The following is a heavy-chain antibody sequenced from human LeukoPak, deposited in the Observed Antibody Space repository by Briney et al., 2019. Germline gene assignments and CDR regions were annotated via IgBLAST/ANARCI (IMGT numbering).Heavy chain of an antibody. D-gene: IGHD6-19*01. V-gene: IGHV1-2*02. CDR3: ARGEHSSGWPLNY. Sequence: ASVKVSCKASGYTFTGYYMHWVRQAPGQGLEWMGWINPNSGGTNYAQKFQGRVTMTRDTSISTAYMELSRLRSDDTAVYYCARGEHSSGWPLNYWGQGTLVTVSS. CDR1: GYTFTGYY. CDR2: INPNSGGT. J-gene: IGHJ4*02.